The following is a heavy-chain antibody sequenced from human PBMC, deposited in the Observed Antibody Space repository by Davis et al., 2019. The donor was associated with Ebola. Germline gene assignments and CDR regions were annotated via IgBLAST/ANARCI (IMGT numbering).Heavy chain of an antibody. Sequence: GESLKISCAASGFTFSSYGMHWVRQAPGKGLEWVAVISYDGSNQYYADSVKGRFTISRDNSKNTLDLQMNSLRAEDTAVYYCATGLDYWSQGNRVTVSS. CDR3: ATGLDY. D-gene: IGHD3-10*01. CDR1: GFTFSSYG. J-gene: IGHJ4*02. CDR2: ISYDGSNQ. V-gene: IGHV3-30*03.